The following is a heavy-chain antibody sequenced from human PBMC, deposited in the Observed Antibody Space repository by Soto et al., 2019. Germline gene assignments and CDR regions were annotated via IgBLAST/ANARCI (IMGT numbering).Heavy chain of an antibody. V-gene: IGHV3-21*01. CDR3: ARPASGIAALWDYYYYGMDV. Sequence: EVQLVESGGGLVKPGGSLRLSCAASGFTFSSYSMNWVRQAPGKGLEWVSSISSSSSYIYYADSVKGRFTISRDNAKNSLYLHMSSLRAEDTAVYYCARPASGIAALWDYYYYGMDVWGQGTTVTVSS. D-gene: IGHD6-6*01. CDR2: ISSSSSYI. CDR1: GFTFSSYS. J-gene: IGHJ6*02.